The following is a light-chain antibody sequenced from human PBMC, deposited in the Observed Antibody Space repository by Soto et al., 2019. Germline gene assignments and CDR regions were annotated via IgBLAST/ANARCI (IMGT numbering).Light chain of an antibody. CDR1: QSVSSSY. CDR2: DAS. J-gene: IGKJ5*01. V-gene: IGKV3D-20*02. CDR3: QQRNVLPPIT. Sequence: VLTLSPGTLSLYKGERATLSCRASQSVSSSYLAWYQHKPGQAPRLVIYDASLRANGVPARFGGSGSGTDFTLTINSLEPEDFAVYYCQQRNVLPPITFGRGRRLAI.